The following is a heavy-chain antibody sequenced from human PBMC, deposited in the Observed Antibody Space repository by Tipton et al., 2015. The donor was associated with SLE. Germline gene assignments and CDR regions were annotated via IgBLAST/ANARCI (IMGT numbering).Heavy chain of an antibody. V-gene: IGHV3-21*03. J-gene: IGHJ6*02. CDR1: GGSFSGYN. D-gene: IGHD3-10*01. CDR3: ARDPVAMVRLYYSHGMAV. Sequence: SLRLSCAVYGGSFSGYNMNWVRQAPGKGLEWVSSISSSSGYIYYADSVKGRFTISRDNARNSLYLQMNSLRAEDTGVYYCARDPVAMVRLYYSHGMAVWGQGTTVTVSS. CDR2: ISSSSGYI.